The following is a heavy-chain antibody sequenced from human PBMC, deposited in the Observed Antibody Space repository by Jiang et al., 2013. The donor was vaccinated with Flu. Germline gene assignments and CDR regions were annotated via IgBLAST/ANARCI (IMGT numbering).Heavy chain of an antibody. D-gene: IGHD6-19*01. CDR2: INAGNGNT. V-gene: IGHV1-3*01. J-gene: IGHJ4*02. CDR3: ARAGGIAVAGMSLGY. Sequence: LEWMGWINAGNGNTKYSQKFQGRVTITRDTSASTAYMELSSLRSEDTAVYYCARAGGIAVAGMSLGYWGQGTLVTVSS.